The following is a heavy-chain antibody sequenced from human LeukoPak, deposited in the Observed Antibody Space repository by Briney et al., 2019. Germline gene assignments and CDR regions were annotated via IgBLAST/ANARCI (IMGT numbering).Heavy chain of an antibody. CDR3: ARDARRGVELKAFDI. D-gene: IGHD1-7*01. CDR2: MNPNSGNT. Sequence: ASVTVSCKASGYTFTSYGISWVRQATGQGLEWMGWMNPNSGNTGYAQKFQGRVTMTRNTSISTAYMELSSLRSEDTAVYYCARDARRGVELKAFDIWGQGTMVTVSS. CDR1: GYTFTSYG. J-gene: IGHJ3*02. V-gene: IGHV1-8*02.